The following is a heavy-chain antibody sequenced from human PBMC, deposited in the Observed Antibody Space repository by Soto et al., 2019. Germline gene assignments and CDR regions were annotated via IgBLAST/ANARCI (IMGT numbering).Heavy chain of an antibody. J-gene: IGHJ4*02. CDR1: RFSVSTSGVG. CDR3: AQERTYYDFWSGYYTGFYFDY. D-gene: IGHD3-3*01. V-gene: IGHV2-5*01. CDR2: IYWNDDK. Sequence: GPPMVNPTQPVTLRCPFSRFSVSTSGVGVGWMRRPPGNSLDWLALIYWNDDKRYSPSLKSRLTITKDTSKNQVVLTMTNMDPVDTATYYCAQERTYYDFWSGYYTGFYFDYWGQGTLVTVSS.